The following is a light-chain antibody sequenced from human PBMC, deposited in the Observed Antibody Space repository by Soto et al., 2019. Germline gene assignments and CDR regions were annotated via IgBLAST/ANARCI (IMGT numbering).Light chain of an antibody. CDR3: QQYDASPLT. V-gene: IGKV3-20*01. J-gene: IGKJ3*01. CDR2: AAS. Sequence: EIVLTQSPGTLSLSPGERATLSCRASQSLSTNSLAWYQQKPGQTPRLLIYAASTRDTDIPDRFNGSGSGTDFALTISRLEPEDFALYYCQQYDASPLTFGPGTKVDNK. CDR1: QSLSTNS.